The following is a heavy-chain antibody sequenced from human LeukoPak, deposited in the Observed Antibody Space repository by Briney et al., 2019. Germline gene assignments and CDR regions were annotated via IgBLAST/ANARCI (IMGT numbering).Heavy chain of an antibody. J-gene: IGHJ4*02. D-gene: IGHD3-16*02. CDR2: IYPADSNT. Sequence: GESLKISCKGSGYIFTNYWIGWVCQMPGKGLEWMGIIYPADSNTRYSPSFQGQVTISADKSISTAYLQWSSLKASDTAMYYCARMIGLGEVSPYFDYWGQGTLVTVSS. CDR1: GYIFTNYW. V-gene: IGHV5-51*01. CDR3: ARMIGLGEVSPYFDY.